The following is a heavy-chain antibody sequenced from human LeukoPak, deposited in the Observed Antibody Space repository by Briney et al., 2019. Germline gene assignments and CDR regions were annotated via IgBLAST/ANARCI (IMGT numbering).Heavy chain of an antibody. Sequence: ASVKVSCKASGYTFTSYDINWVRQATGQGLEWMGWMNPNSGNTGYAQKFQGRVTITRNTSISTAYMELSSLRSEDTAVYYCARLPDFWSGYSSGYWGQGTLVTVSS. V-gene: IGHV1-8*01. D-gene: IGHD3-3*01. CDR3: ARLPDFWSGYSSGY. CDR1: GYTFTSYD. CDR2: MNPNSGNT. J-gene: IGHJ4*02.